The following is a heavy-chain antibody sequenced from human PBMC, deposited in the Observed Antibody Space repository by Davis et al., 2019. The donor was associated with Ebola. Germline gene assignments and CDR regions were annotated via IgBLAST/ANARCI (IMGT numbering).Heavy chain of an antibody. CDR3: ARESPERGYSGYDYYYYYGMDV. CDR2: INPSGGST. CDR1: GYTFTSYY. D-gene: IGHD5-12*01. Sequence: ASVKVSCKASGYTFTSYYMHWVRQAPGQGLEWMGIINPSGGSTSYAQKFQGRVTMTRDTSTSTAYMELRSLRSDDTAVYYCARESPERGYSGYDYYYYYGMDVWGQGTTVTVSS. J-gene: IGHJ6*02. V-gene: IGHV1-46*01.